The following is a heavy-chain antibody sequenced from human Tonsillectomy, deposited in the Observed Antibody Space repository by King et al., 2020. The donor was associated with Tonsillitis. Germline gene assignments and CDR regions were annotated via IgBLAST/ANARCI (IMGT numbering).Heavy chain of an antibody. CDR2: IKQDGSEK. V-gene: IGHV3-7*03. D-gene: IGHD2-2*01. J-gene: IGHJ6*02. CDR3: ARRIEIPADLYYYYGMDV. CDR1: GFTFSSYW. Sequence: VQLVESGGGLVQPGGSLRLSCAASGFTFSSYWMTWVRQAPGKGLEWVANIKQDGSEKYSVDSVKGRFTISRDNAKNSLFLEMNSLRAEDTAVYYCARRIEIPADLYYYYGMDVWGQGTTVTVSS.